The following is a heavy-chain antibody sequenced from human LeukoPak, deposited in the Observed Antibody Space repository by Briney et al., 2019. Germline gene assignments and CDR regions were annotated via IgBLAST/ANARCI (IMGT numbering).Heavy chain of an antibody. CDR2: IYYSGST. CDR1: GGSISSYY. Sequence: SETLSLTCTVSGGSISSYYWSWIRQPPGKGLEWIGYIYYSGSTNYNPSLKSRVTISVDTSKNQFSLKLSSATAADTAVYYCARGEAVAGLDYWGQGTLVTVSS. CDR3: ARGEAVAGLDY. V-gene: IGHV4-59*01. J-gene: IGHJ4*02. D-gene: IGHD6-19*01.